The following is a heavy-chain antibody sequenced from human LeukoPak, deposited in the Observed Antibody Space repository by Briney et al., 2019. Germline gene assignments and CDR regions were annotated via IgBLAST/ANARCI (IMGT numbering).Heavy chain of an antibody. CDR1: GGTFSSYA. V-gene: IGHV1-69*13. CDR2: IIPIFGTA. Sequence: GASVKVSCKASGGTFSSYAISWVRQAPGQGLEWMGGIIPIFGTANYAQKFQGRVTITADESTSTAYMELSSLRSEDTAVYYCARLSLGYCSGGSCYSADLVYWGQGTLVTVSS. J-gene: IGHJ4*02. CDR3: ARLSLGYCSGGSCYSADLVY. D-gene: IGHD2-15*01.